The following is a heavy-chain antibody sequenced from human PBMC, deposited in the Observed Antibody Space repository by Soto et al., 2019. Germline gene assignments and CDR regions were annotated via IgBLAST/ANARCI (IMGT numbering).Heavy chain of an antibody. Sequence: GGSLRLSCSASGFIFRRYWMAWVRQAPGKGLEWVATIKLCGREKNYLDSVQGRFTISRDDAENSMSLQMSSLRGEDTAVYFCVRELDRYGRCEYWGVETTVSGSS. CDR2: IKLCGREK. J-gene: IGHJ4*02. CDR3: VRELDRYGRCEY. CDR1: GFIFRRYW. D-gene: IGHD1-1*01. V-gene: IGHV3-7*01.